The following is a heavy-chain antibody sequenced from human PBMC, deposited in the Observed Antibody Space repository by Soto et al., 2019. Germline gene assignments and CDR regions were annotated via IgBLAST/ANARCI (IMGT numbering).Heavy chain of an antibody. D-gene: IGHD6-13*01. Sequence: SQTLSLTCAISGDRVSSNSAAWNWIRQSPSRGLKWLGRTYYRSKWYNDYAVSVKSRITINPDTSKNQFSLQLNSVTPEDTAVYYCARDLRLGIAAAGAPVDAFDIWGQGTMVTVSS. CDR2: TYYRSKWYN. J-gene: IGHJ3*02. CDR1: GDRVSSNSAA. CDR3: ARDLRLGIAAAGAPVDAFDI. V-gene: IGHV6-1*01.